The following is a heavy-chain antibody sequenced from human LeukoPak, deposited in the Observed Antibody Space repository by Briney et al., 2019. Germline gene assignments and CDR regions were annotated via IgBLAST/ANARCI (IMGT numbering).Heavy chain of an antibody. CDR2: IYSGGST. CDR3: ARDKWGAVAGLDY. V-gene: IGHV3-53*01. CDR1: GFTVSSNY. J-gene: IGHJ4*02. Sequence: GGSLRLSCAASGFTVSSNYMSWVRQAPGKGLEWVSVIYSGGSTYYADSVKGRFTISRDNSKNTLYLQTNSLRAEDTAVYYCARDKWGAVAGLDYWGQGTLVTVSS. D-gene: IGHD6-19*01.